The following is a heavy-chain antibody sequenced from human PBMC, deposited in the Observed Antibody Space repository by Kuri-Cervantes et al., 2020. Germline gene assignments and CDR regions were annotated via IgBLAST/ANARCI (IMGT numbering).Heavy chain of an antibody. CDR1: GFTFDDYA. CDR3: AKDRGAVAGFAFDI. D-gene: IGHD6-19*01. CDR2: IRWNSGNI. V-gene: IGHV3-9*01. J-gene: IGHJ3*02. Sequence: GGSLRLSCAASGFTFDDYAMHWVRQAPGKGLEWVSGIRWNSGNIDYADSVRGRFTISRDNAKNSLYLQMNSLSAEDTALYYCAKDRGAVAGFAFDIWGQGTMVTVSS.